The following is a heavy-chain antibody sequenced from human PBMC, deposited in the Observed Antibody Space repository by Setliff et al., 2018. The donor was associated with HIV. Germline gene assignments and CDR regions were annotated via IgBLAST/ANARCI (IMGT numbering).Heavy chain of an antibody. CDR1: GYTFTNYD. V-gene: IGHV1-8*02. CDR3: ARSTPGYCTSCVCSGGYYYFDL. CDR2: MNPNSGNR. D-gene: IGHD2-8*01. J-gene: IGHJ2*01. Sequence: ASVKVSCKASGYTFTNYDINWVRQANGQGLEWMGWMNPNSGNRGFAQKFQGRVIMTRDTFINTGYMELSSLRSEDTAVYYCARSTPGYCTSCVCSGGYYYFDLWGRGTMVTVSS.